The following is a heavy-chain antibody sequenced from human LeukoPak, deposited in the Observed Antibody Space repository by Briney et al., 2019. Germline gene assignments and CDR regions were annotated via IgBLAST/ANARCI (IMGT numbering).Heavy chain of an antibody. CDR1: GVTVNSNY. Sequence: GGSLRLSCAASGVTVNSNYISWVRQAPGKGLEWVSVIYSDGGTYYADSVKGRFTISRDTSKKTVFLQMNSLRAEDTAVYYCTFYCSSTSCYRRLNYWGQGTLVTVSS. CDR3: TFYCSSTSCYRRLNY. D-gene: IGHD2-2*01. J-gene: IGHJ4*02. CDR2: IYSDGGT. V-gene: IGHV3-53*01.